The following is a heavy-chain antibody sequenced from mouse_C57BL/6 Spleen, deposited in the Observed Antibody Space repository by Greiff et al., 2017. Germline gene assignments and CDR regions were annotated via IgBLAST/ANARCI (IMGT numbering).Heavy chain of an antibody. D-gene: IGHD2-5*01. Sequence: EVKLQESGPGLVKPSQSLSLTCSVTGYSITSGYYWNWIRQFPGNKLEWMGYISYDGSNNYNPSLKNRISITRDTSKNQFFLKLNSVTTEDTATYYCARDSNYVGNYAMDYWGQGTSVTVSS. CDR1: GYSITSGYY. CDR3: ARDSNYVGNYAMDY. CDR2: ISYDGSN. J-gene: IGHJ4*01. V-gene: IGHV3-6*01.